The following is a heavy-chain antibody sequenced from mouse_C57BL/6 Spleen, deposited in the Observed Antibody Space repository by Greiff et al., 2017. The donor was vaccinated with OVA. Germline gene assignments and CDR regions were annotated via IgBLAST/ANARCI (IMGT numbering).Heavy chain of an antibody. Sequence: VQLQQSGPELVKPGASVKISCKASGYSFTDYNMNWVKQSHGTSLEWIGVINPNYGTTSSNQKFKGKSTLTIDQSSSTAYMQLTSLTSEDTAVDYCARSPPVKCYFDYWGQGTTLTVSS. CDR2: INPNYGTT. CDR3: ARSPPVKCYFDY. V-gene: IGHV1-39*01. J-gene: IGHJ2*01. CDR1: GYSFTDYN.